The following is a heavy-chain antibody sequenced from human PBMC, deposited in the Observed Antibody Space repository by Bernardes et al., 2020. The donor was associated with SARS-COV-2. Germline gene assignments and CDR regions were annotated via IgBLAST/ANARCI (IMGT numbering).Heavy chain of an antibody. CDR1: GGTFSSYA. CDR3: ARVVVVVAARDDYYYYYGMDV. CDR2: IIPILGIA. D-gene: IGHD2-15*01. V-gene: IGHV1-69*04. J-gene: IGHJ6*02. Sequence: SVKVSCKASGGTFSSYAISWVRQAPGQGLEWMGRIIPILGIANYAQKFQGRVTITADKSTSTAYMELSSLRSEDTAVYYCARVVVVVAARDDYYYYYGMDVWGQGTTVTVSS.